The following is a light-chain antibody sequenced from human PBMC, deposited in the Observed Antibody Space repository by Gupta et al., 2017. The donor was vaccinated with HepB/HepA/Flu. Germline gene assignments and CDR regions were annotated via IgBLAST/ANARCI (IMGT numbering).Light chain of an antibody. V-gene: IGKV3-11*01. CDR3: QQRSNWLIT. CDR2: DAS. Sequence: EIVLTQSPATLSLSPGERATLSCRASQSVSSYLAWYHQKPGQAPRLLIYDASNRATGIPARFSGSGSGTDFTLTISSLEPEDFAVYYCQQRSNWLITFGQGTLLEIK. CDR1: QSVSSY. J-gene: IGKJ5*01.